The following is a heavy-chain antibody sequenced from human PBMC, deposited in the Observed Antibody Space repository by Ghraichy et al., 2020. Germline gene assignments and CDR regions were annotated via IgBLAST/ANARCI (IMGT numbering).Heavy chain of an antibody. J-gene: IGHJ4*02. Sequence: SETLSLTCTVSGGSISSYYWSWIRQPPGKGLEWIGYIYYSGSTNYNPSLKSRVTISVDTSKNQFSLKLSSVTAADTAVYYCARDVGYNYFDYWGQGTLVTVSS. CDR1: GGSISSYY. V-gene: IGHV4-59*01. D-gene: IGHD3-22*01. CDR3: ARDVGYNYFDY. CDR2: IYYSGST.